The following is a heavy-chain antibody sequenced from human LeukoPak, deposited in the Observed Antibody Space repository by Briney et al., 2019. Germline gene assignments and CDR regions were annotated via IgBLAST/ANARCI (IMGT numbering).Heavy chain of an antibody. J-gene: IGHJ4*02. CDR1: GFTFSSYA. Sequence: GGSLRLSCAASGFTFSSYAMSWVRQAPGKGLEWVSAISGSGGSTYYADSVKGRFTISRDNSKNTLFLQMNSLRAEDTAVYYCAGDASYYGSGNYFWGQGTLVTVSS. CDR3: AGDASYYGSGNYF. CDR2: ISGSGGST. D-gene: IGHD3-10*01. V-gene: IGHV3-23*01.